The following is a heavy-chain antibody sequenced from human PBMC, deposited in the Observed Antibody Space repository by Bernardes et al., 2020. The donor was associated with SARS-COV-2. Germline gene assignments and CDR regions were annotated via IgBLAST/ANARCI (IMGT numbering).Heavy chain of an antibody. CDR3: ASHYFGMVTDTST. CDR2: LFSDGST. D-gene: IGHD3-3*01. V-gene: IGHV3-66*02. Sequence: GGSLRLSCAASGFTVSRNYMYWVRQAPGKGLEWVSVLFSDGSTYYADSVKGRFTISRDNSKNTLYLQMNSLRGEDTAVYYCASHYFGMVTDTSTWGQGTLVTVSS. J-gene: IGHJ5*02. CDR1: GFTVSRNY.